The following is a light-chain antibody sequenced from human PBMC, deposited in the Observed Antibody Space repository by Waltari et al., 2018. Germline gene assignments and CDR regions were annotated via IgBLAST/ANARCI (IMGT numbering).Light chain of an antibody. CDR1: GSNIGEGYD. CDR3: QSHDTTLSVV. J-gene: IGLJ2*01. CDR2: GVN. Sequence: QSVLTQPPSVSGAPGQRVTISCSGSGSNIGEGYDVHWYRQLPGKAPTLLIYGVNTRPPGVSDRFSGSQFDTSASLAIAGLQADDEADYYCQSHDTTLSVVFGGGTKLTVL. V-gene: IGLV1-40*01.